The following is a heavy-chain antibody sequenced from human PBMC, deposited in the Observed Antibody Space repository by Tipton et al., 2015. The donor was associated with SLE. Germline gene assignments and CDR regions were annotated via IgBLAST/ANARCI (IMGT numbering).Heavy chain of an antibody. J-gene: IGHJ6*02. Sequence: TLSLTCTVSGGSISSYYWSWIRQPPGKGLEWIGYIYSSGNTYYNPSLKSRVTISVDTSKNQFSLELNSVTAADTAVYFCAREGGYAGSGSYGTVWGQGTTVTVSS. D-gene: IGHD3-10*01. CDR1: GGSISSYY. V-gene: IGHV4-4*08. CDR3: AREGGYAGSGSYGTV. CDR2: IYSSGNT.